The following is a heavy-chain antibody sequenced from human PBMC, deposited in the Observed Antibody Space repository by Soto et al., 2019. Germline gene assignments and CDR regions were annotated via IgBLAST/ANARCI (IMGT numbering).Heavy chain of an antibody. CDR3: ARRQISPPTRGAASARGGIDV. D-gene: IGHD6-13*01. Sequence: QVQLVESGGGVVQPGRSLRLSCAASGFNFNNYGMHWVRQAPGKGLEWVAVIWNDGNGYYYANSVKGRFTISRDNSKKSLFLQTSSLRAEDTVVYYFARRQISPPTRGAASARGGIDVWGQGTTVTVSS. J-gene: IGHJ6*02. V-gene: IGHV3-33*01. CDR2: IWNDGNGY. CDR1: GFNFNNYG.